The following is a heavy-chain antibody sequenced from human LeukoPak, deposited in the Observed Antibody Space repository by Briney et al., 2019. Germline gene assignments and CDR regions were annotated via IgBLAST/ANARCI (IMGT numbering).Heavy chain of an antibody. CDR2: FHPEDGET. V-gene: IGHV1-24*01. J-gene: IGHJ4*02. Sequence: ASVKVSCKVSGYTLTELSMHWVRQAPGKGLEWMGGFHPEDGETIYAQKFQGRVTMTEDTSTDTAYMELSSLRSEDSAVYYCATGIVVAGTGYYFDYWGQGTMVTVSS. D-gene: IGHD6-19*01. CDR1: GYTLTELS. CDR3: ATGIVVAGTGYYFDY.